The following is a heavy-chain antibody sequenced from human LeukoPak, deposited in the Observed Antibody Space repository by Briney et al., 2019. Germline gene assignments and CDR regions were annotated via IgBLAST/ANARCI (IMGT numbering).Heavy chain of an antibody. Sequence: GSSVKVSCKASGGTFSSYAISWVRQAPGQGLEWMGRIIPILGIANYAQKFQGRVTITADKSTSAAYMELSSLRSEDTAVYYCARDTYYYGSGSYTLGDYWGQGTLVTVSS. CDR2: IIPILGIA. J-gene: IGHJ4*02. CDR1: GGTFSSYA. D-gene: IGHD3-10*01. CDR3: ARDTYYYGSGSYTLGDY. V-gene: IGHV1-69*04.